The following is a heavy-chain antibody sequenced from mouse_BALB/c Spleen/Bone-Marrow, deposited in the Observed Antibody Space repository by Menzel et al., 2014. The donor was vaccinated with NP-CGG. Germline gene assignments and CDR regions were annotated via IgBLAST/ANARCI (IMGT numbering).Heavy chain of an antibody. CDR2: IDPANGYT. CDR3: ASSGTGGYFDC. V-gene: IGHV14-3*02. Sequence: VQLQQPGAELVKPGASVMLSCTASGFNIRDIYIHWMKQRPEQGLEWIGRIDPANGYTKFDPKFQDKATITADTSSNTANLQLGSLTSEDTAVYYCASSGTGGYFDCWGQGTTLTVSS. J-gene: IGHJ2*01. D-gene: IGHD3-3*01. CDR1: GFNIRDIY.